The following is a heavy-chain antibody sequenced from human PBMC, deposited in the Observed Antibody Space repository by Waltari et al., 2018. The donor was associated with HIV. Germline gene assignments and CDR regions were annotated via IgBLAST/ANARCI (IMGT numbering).Heavy chain of an antibody. V-gene: IGHV3-23*01. CDR3: AKDADGDYYFDY. CDR1: GFVFSRDA. J-gene: IGHJ4*02. Sequence: EVQLLESGGGLVQPGGSLRLSCAAPGFVFSRDAMSWVRQAPGEGLEWVSAISGSGGSTYYADSVKGRFTISRDNSKNTLYLQMNSLRAEDTAVYYCAKDADGDYYFDYWGQGTLVTVSS. D-gene: IGHD4-17*01. CDR2: ISGSGGST.